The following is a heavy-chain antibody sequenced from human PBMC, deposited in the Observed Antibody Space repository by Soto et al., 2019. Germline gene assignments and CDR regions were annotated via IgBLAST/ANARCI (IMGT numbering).Heavy chain of an antibody. D-gene: IGHD2-2*02. CDR3: AKHLEYTPSDGMDV. J-gene: IGHJ6*02. Sequence: GGSLRLSCAASAFTSRSFGMPWVRQAPGKGLEWVALISYDESDEYYADSVKGRFTVSRDNSKNTLYLQMNSLQVEDTAIYYCAKHLEYTPSDGMDVWGQGTTVTVSS. V-gene: IGHV3-30*18. CDR2: ISYDESDE. CDR1: AFTSRSFG.